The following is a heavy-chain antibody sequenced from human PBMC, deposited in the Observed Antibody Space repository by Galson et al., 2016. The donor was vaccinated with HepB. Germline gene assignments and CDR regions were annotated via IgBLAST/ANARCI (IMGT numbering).Heavy chain of an antibody. V-gene: IGHV3-48*02. CDR1: GFTFSSYS. J-gene: IGHJ4*02. CDR2: IGDTGSRI. Sequence: SLRLSCAASGFTFSSYSMNWVRQAPGKGLEWVSYIGDTGSRIYYADSVKGRFTISRDNARNSLYMQMNSLRDDDTGVYYCARDVSPYASPPDYWGQGTLVTVSS. CDR3: ARDVSPYASPPDY. D-gene: IGHD2-2*01.